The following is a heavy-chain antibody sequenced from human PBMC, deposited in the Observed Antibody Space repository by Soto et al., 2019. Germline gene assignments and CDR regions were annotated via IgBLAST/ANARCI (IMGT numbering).Heavy chain of an antibody. CDR3: SGAARPLYYFDY. CDR2: ISYDGSNK. J-gene: IGHJ4*02. CDR1: GFTFSSYA. D-gene: IGHD6-6*01. Sequence: PGGSLRLSCAASGFTFSSYAMHWVRQAPGKGLEWVAVISYDGSNKYYADSVKGRFTISRDNSKNTLYLQMNSLRAEDTAVYYCSGAARPLYYFDYWGQGTLVTVSS. V-gene: IGHV3-30-3*01.